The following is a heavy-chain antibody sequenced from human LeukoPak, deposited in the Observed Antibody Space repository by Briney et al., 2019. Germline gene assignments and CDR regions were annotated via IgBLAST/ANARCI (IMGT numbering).Heavy chain of an antibody. Sequence: ASVKVSCKASGYTFTSYGISWVRQAPGQGLEWMGWISAYNGNTNYAQKLQGRVTMTTDTSTSTAYMELRSLRSDDTAAYYCARDLADIVVVPTTDYWGQGTLVTVSS. D-gene: IGHD2-2*01. CDR3: ARDLADIVVVPTTDY. CDR1: GYTFTSYG. J-gene: IGHJ4*02. V-gene: IGHV1-18*01. CDR2: ISAYNGNT.